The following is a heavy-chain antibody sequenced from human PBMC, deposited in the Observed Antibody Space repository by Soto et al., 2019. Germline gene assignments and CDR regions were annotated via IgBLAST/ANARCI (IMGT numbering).Heavy chain of an antibody. CDR3: AKHYYMDV. Sequence: EVQLLESGGDLVQPGGSLRLSCAASGFTFSSFAMTWVRQAPGKGLEWVSSVNVDHAEHYADSVKGRFLISRDDSKNALYLQMNSLRADDTAVYYCAKHYYMDVWGKGTTVTVSS. V-gene: IGHV3-23*01. CDR1: GFTFSSFA. J-gene: IGHJ6*03. CDR2: VNVDHAE.